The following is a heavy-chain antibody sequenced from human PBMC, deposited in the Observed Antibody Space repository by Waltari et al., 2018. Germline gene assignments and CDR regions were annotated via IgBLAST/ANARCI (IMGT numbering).Heavy chain of an antibody. Sequence: QVQLQELGPGLVKPSQTLSLTCTVSGGSISSGGYYWSWIRQHPGKGLEWIGYIYYSGSTYYNPSLKSRVTISVDTSKNQFSLKLSSVTAADTAVYYCARVPGIPYDFWSGTWYYFDYWGQGTLVTVSS. CDR2: IYYSGST. J-gene: IGHJ4*02. CDR1: GGSISSGGYY. V-gene: IGHV4-31*03. CDR3: ARVPGIPYDFWSGTWYYFDY. D-gene: IGHD3-3*01.